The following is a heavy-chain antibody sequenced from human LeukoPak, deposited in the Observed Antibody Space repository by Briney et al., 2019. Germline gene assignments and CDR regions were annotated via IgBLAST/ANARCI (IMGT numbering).Heavy chain of an antibody. V-gene: IGHV1-46*01. CDR3: ARDPGRVGATSYKYFDY. J-gene: IGHJ4*02. D-gene: IGHD1-26*01. CDR1: GYTFTSYY. CDR2: INPSGGST. Sequence: ASVKVSCKASGYTFTSYYMHWVRQAPGQGLEWMGIINPSGGSTSYAQKFQGGVTMTRDMSTSTVYMELSSLRSEDTAVYYCARDPGRVGATSYKYFDYWGQGTLVTVSS.